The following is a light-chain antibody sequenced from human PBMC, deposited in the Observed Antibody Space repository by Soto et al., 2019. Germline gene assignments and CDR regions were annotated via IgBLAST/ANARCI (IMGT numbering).Light chain of an antibody. V-gene: IGKV1-5*01. CDR2: DVS. J-gene: IGKJ3*01. Sequence: PMTQSPSTLSASVGDRVTITCRASQNINTWLPWYQQKPGTAPILLIYDVSTLQSGVPSRFRGIGSGTVFTLAATSLQPDDSAIYDCQQYDGYFGPGTKV. CDR3: QQYDGY. CDR1: QNINTW.